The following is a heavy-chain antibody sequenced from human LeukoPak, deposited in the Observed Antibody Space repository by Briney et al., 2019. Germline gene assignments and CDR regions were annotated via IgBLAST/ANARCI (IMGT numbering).Heavy chain of an antibody. J-gene: IGHJ3*02. CDR1: GGSISSSSYY. CDR3: ARRRPSVVVVANDAFDI. D-gene: IGHD2-15*01. CDR2: IYYSGST. V-gene: IGHV4-39*01. Sequence: SETLSLTCTVSGGSISSSSYYWGWIRQPPGKGLEWIGSIYYSGSTYYNPSLKSRVTISVDTSKNQFSLKLSSVTAADTAVYYCARRRPSVVVVANDAFDIWGRGTKVTVSS.